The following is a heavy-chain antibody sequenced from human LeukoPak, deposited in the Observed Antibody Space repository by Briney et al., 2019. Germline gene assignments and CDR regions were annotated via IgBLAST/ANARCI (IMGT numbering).Heavy chain of an antibody. J-gene: IGHJ4*02. D-gene: IGHD6-25*01. CDR3: ATPHLRLVHHREYYFDY. CDR2: ISGSGGST. CDR1: GFTFSSYA. V-gene: IGHV3-23*01. Sequence: GGSLRLSCAASGFTFSSYAMSWVRQAPGKGLEWVSAISGSGGSTYYADSVKGRFTISRDNSKNTLYLQMNSLRAEDTAVYYCATPHLRLVHHREYYFDYWGRGTLVTVSS.